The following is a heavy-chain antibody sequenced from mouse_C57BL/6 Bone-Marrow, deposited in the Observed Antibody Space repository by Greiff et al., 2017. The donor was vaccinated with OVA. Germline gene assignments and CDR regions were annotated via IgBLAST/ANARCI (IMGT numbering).Heavy chain of an antibody. J-gene: IGHJ4*01. V-gene: IGHV5-4*01. Sequence: EVQLVESGGGLVKPGGSLKLSCAASGFTFSSYAMSWVRQTPEKRLEWVATISDGGSYTYYPDNVKGRFTISRDNAKNNLYLQMSHLKSEDTAMYYCARVGTRGAMDYWGQGTSVTVSS. CDR2: ISDGGSYT. CDR1: GFTFSSYA. CDR3: ARVGTRGAMDY.